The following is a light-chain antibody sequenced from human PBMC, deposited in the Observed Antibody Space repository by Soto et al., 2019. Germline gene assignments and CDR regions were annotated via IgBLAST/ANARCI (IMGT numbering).Light chain of an antibody. CDR1: SSDVGSYKL. J-gene: IGLJ3*02. CDR2: EVS. Sequence: QSVLTQPASVSGSPGQSITISCTGTSSDVGSYKLVSWYQQHPGKAPKLIIYEVSKRPSGVSNRFSGSKSGNTASLTISGLQAEDDTDYYCCSYAGGSTHWVFGGGTKVTVL. CDR3: CSYAGGSTHWV. V-gene: IGLV2-23*02.